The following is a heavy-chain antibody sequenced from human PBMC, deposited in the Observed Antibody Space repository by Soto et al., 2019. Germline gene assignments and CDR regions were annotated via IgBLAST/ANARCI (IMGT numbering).Heavy chain of an antibody. CDR3: ESDCSSHTCYRQGGMDV. D-gene: IGHD2-2*02. CDR1: GLSLNSYA. CDR2: ISYDGSNK. Sequence: GGSLRLSCAASGLSLNSYAMHWVRQAPGKGLEWVAVISYDGSNKFYGDSVKGRFTISRDNSKNTVYLQMDSLRTEDTAVYYCESDCSSHTCYRQGGMDVWGQGTTVTVSS. V-gene: IGHV3-30-3*01. J-gene: IGHJ6*02.